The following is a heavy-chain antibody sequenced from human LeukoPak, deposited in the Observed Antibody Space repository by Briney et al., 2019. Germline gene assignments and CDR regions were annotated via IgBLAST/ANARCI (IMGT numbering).Heavy chain of an antibody. D-gene: IGHD1-26*01. CDR3: ARLRLSGGSFSVGWFDP. CDR2: IFHSGTT. V-gene: IGHV4-4*02. CDR1: DEVITSNIW. Sequence: PSETLSLTCTVSDEVITSNIWWSWVRQSPGKGLEWIGEIFHSGTTRYKASLESRVTMLLDKSKNQFSLRLNSVTAADTAVYFCARLRLSGGSFSVGWFDPWGQGIQVTVSS. J-gene: IGHJ5*02.